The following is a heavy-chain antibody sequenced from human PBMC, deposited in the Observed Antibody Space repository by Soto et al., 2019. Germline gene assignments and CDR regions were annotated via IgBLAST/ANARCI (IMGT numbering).Heavy chain of an antibody. CDR2: ISGSGGST. CDR1: EFTFSSYA. CDR3: AKDRTHQYYGDCVFGTAFDY. D-gene: IGHD4-17*01. V-gene: IGHV3-23*01. J-gene: IGHJ4*02. Sequence: PGGSLRLSCVASEFTFSSYAMSWIRQAPGKGLEWVSAISGSGGSTYYADSVKGRFTISRDNSKNTLYLQMNSLRAEDTAVYYCAKDRTHQYYGDCVFGTAFDYWGQGTLVTVSS.